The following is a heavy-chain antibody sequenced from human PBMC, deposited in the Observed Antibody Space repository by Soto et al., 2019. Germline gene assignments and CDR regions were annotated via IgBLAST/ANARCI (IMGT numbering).Heavy chain of an antibody. V-gene: IGHV3-15*07. D-gene: IGHD1-1*01. J-gene: IGHJ4*02. CDR2: IKSKTDDGTT. CDR3: TTEERTSYY. CDR1: GFTFSNAW. Sequence: GGSLRLSCSASGFTFSNAWMNWVRQAPGKGLDGVGPIKSKTDDGTTDYAAPVKGRFTISRDDSKNTLYLQMNSLKTEDTAVYYCTTEERTSYYWGQGTLVTVSS.